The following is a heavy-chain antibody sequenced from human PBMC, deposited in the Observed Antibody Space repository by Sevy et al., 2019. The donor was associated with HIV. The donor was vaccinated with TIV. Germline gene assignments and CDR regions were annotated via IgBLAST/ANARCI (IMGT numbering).Heavy chain of an antibody. Sequence: GGSLRLSCAASGFTFSGYTMNWVRQAPGKGLEWVSYISSSSNTIYYADSVKGRFTISRDNAKNSLFLQMNSLRDEDTAMYYCASDDLIGNAFDIWGQGTMVTVSS. J-gene: IGHJ3*02. CDR1: GFTFSGYT. V-gene: IGHV3-48*02. CDR3: ASDDLIGNAFDI. CDR2: ISSSSNTI. D-gene: IGHD1-20*01.